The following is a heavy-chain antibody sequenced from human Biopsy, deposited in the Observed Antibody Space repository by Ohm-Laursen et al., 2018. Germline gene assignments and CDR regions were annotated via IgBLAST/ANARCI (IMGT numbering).Heavy chain of an antibody. V-gene: IGHV4-4*07. CDR3: ARDLPYYENSGYGAFDM. CDR2: IYNTGST. D-gene: IGHD3-22*01. Sequence: TLSLTCTVPGGFISTYYWNWIRQPAGKALEWIGRIYNTGSTNYNPSLQSRVTMSVDTSKNQFSLKMSPVTAADTAVYYCARDLPYYENSGYGAFDMWGQGTMVTVSS. J-gene: IGHJ3*02. CDR1: GGFISTYY.